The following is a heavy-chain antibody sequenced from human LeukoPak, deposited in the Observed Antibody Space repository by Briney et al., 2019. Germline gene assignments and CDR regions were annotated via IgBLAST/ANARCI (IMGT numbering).Heavy chain of an antibody. J-gene: IGHJ6*03. CDR1: GYSISSGYY. D-gene: IGHD6-13*01. CDR2: IYHSGST. V-gene: IGHV4-38-2*02. CDR3: AREGISSSWYPGYYYYYMDV. Sequence: SETLSLTCTVSGYSISSGYYWGWIRQPPGKGLEWIGSIYHSGSTYYNPSLKSRVTISVDTSKNQFSLKLSSVTAADTAVYYCAREGISSSWYPGYYYYYMDVWGKGTTVTVSS.